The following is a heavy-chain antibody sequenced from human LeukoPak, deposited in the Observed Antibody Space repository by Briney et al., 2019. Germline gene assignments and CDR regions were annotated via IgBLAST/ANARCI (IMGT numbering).Heavy chain of an antibody. J-gene: IGHJ6*03. CDR1: GGTFSSYA. CDR3: ARLGQITIFGVVTYYYYMDV. V-gene: IGHV1-69*13. Sequence: ASVKVSCEASGGTFSSYAISWVRQAPGQGLEWMGGIIPIFGTANYAQKFQGRVTITADESTSTAYMELSSLRSENTAVYYCARLGQITIFGVVTYYYYMDVWGKGTTVTVSS. CDR2: IIPIFGTA. D-gene: IGHD3-3*01.